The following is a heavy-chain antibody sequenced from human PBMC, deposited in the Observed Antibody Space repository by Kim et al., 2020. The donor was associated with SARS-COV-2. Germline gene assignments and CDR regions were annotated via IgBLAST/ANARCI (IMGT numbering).Heavy chain of an antibody. CDR3: ARGLRNDRSGYRKFDP. Sequence: SLKSRVTITVDPSKNQFSLKLSSVTAADTAVYYCARGLRNDRSGYRKFDPWGQGTLVTVSS. J-gene: IGHJ5*02. D-gene: IGHD3-22*01. V-gene: IGHV4-34*01.